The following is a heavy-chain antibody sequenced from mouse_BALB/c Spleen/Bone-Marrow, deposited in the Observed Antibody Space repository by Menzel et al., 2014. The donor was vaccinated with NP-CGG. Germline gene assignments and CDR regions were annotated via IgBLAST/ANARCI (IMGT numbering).Heavy chain of an antibody. D-gene: IGHD1-2*01. CDR3: ARGLRLRDYFDY. Sequence: QGQLQQSGPGLVAPSQSLSITCTVSGFSLTSYGVHWVRQPPGKGLEWLGVIWAGGITNYNSTLMSRLSISKDNSKSQVFLKMNSLQSDDTAMYYCARGLRLRDYFDYWGQGTTLTVSS. J-gene: IGHJ2*01. CDR2: IWAGGIT. CDR1: GFSLTSYG. V-gene: IGHV2-9*02.